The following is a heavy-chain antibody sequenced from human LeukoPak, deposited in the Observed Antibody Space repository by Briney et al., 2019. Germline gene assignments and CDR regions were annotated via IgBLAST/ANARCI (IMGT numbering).Heavy chain of an antibody. J-gene: IGHJ5*02. Sequence: GRSLRLSCAASGFTFDDYAMHWVRQAPGKGLEWVSGISWNSGSIGYADSVKGRFTISRDNAKNSLYLQMNSLRAEDTALYYCAKAPGPFGGLMRNWSDPWGQGTWSPSPQ. CDR1: GFTFDDYA. V-gene: IGHV3-9*01. CDR3: AKAPGPFGGLMRNWSDP. CDR2: ISWNSGSI. D-gene: IGHD3-16*01.